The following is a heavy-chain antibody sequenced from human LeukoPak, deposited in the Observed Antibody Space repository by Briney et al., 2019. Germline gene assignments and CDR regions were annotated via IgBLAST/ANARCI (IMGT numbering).Heavy chain of an antibody. V-gene: IGHV4-39*02. J-gene: IGHJ4*02. CDR3: ARDSEGGSFTIFDY. CDR2: IYYSGST. CDR1: GGSISSSSYY. Sequence: SETLSLTRIVSGGSISSSSYYWGWIRQPPGKGLEWIGSIYYSGSTYYNPSLKSRVTISVDTSKNQFSLKLSSVTAADTAVYYCARDSEGGSFTIFDYWGQGTLVTVSS. D-gene: IGHD1-26*01.